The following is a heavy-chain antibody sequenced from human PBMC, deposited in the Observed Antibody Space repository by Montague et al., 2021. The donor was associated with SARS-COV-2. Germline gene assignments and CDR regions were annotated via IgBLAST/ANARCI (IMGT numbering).Heavy chain of an antibody. V-gene: IGHV4-61*09. CDR1: GDSITSDSYC. Sequence: TLSLTCTVSGDSITSDSYCWSWIRQPDGKGLEWIGHNYPSGSTNYNPSLRSRVTLSVDTSKKRFSLRLSSASAADTAMYYCAGDWWGTGEILSGWGQGTLVTVSS. D-gene: IGHD3-9*01. J-gene: IGHJ4*02. CDR2: NYPSGST. CDR3: AGDWWGTGEILSG.